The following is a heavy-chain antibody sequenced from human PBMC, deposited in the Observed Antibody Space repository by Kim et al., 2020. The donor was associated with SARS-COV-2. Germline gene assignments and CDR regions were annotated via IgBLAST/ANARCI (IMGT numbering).Heavy chain of an antibody. D-gene: IGHD2-8*01. CDR2: IIPIFGTA. V-gene: IGHV1-69*13. J-gene: IGHJ6*02. CDR3: ASIYCTNGVCYGIHTDYYYYYGMDV. CDR1: GGTFSSYA. Sequence: SVKVSCKASGGTFSSYAISWVRQAPGQGLEWRGGIIPIFGTANYAQKFQGRVTITADESTSTAYMELSSLRSEDTAVYYCASIYCTNGVCYGIHTDYYYYYGMDVWGQGTTVTVSS.